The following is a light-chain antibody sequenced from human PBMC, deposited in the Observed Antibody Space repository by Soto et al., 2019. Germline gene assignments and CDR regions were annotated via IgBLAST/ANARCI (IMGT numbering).Light chain of an antibody. CDR2: DVS. CDR1: SSDVGGYNY. Sequence: QSVLTQPASVSGSPGQSITISCTGTSSDVGGYNYVSWYQQHPGKAPKLMIYDVSNRPSGVSNRSSGSKSGNTASLTISGLQAEDEADYYCCSYTSSSTYVFGTGTKLTVL. V-gene: IGLV2-14*01. J-gene: IGLJ1*01. CDR3: CSYTSSSTYV.